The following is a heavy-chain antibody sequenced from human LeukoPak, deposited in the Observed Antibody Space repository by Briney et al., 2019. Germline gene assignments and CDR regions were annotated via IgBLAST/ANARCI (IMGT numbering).Heavy chain of an antibody. Sequence: SVKVSCKASGGTFSTSAINWVRQAPGQGLEWMGRIIPFLNIAICAQKFQGRVTITADKSTSTGYMELSSLRSEDTAVYYCARGVNDYDSSGYYPLDYWGQGTLVTVSS. V-gene: IGHV1-69*04. D-gene: IGHD3-22*01. J-gene: IGHJ4*02. CDR3: ARGVNDYDSSGYYPLDY. CDR2: IIPFLNIA. CDR1: GGTFSTSA.